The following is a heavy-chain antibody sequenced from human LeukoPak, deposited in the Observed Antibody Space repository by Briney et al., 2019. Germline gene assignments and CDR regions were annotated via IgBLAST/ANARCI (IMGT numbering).Heavy chain of an antibody. J-gene: IGHJ4*02. CDR2: INPNSGGT. CDR3: ARDQGHGGNSWDY. D-gene: IGHD4-23*01. V-gene: IGHV1-2*02. Sequence: ASVKVSFKFSGYTFTVYYMHWVRQAPGQGLEWLGWINPNSGGTNYAQNFQGRVTMTRDTSISTAYMELSRLRSDDTAVYYCARDQGHGGNSWDYWGQGTLVTVSS. CDR1: GYTFTVYY.